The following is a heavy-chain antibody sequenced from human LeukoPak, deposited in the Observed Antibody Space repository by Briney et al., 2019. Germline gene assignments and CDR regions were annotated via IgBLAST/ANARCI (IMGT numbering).Heavy chain of an antibody. CDR2: IYYSGST. CDR3: ARHSSGVGRFDP. CDR1: GGSISSYY. V-gene: IGHV4-59*08. D-gene: IGHD2-15*01. Sequence: PSETLSLTCTVSGGSISSYYWSWNRQPPGKGLEWIGYIYYSGSTNYNPSLKSRVTISVDTSKNQFSLKLSSVTAADTAVYYCARHSSGVGRFDPWGQGTLVTVSS. J-gene: IGHJ5*02.